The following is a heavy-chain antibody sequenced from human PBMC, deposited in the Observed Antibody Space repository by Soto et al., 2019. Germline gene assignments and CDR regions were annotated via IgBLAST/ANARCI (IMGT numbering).Heavy chain of an antibody. V-gene: IGHV3-21*01. D-gene: IGHD3-3*02. CDR1: GFTFSSYS. CDR3: ARDYYAFLEWIRTADYGMDV. CDR2: ISSISSYI. Sequence: KTGGSLRLSCAASGFTFSSYSMNWVSQAPGKGLEWVSSISSISSYIYYADSVKGRFTISRDNAKNSLYLQMSSLRAEDTAVYYWARDYYAFLEWIRTADYGMDVWGQGTTVTVSS. J-gene: IGHJ6*02.